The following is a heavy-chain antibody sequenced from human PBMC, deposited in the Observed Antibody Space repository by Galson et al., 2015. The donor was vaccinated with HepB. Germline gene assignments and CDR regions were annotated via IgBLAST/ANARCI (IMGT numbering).Heavy chain of an antibody. CDR1: GFTFSSYG. V-gene: IGHV3-30*18. Sequence: SLRLSCAASGFTFSSYGVHWVRQAPGKGLEWVAVISYDGSNKYYADSVKGRFTISRDNSKNTLYLQMNSLRAEDTAVYYCAKEVGDGYGSGSYYEAPDYWGQGTLVTVSS. CDR2: ISYDGSNK. D-gene: IGHD3-10*01. CDR3: AKEVGDGYGSGSYYEAPDY. J-gene: IGHJ4*02.